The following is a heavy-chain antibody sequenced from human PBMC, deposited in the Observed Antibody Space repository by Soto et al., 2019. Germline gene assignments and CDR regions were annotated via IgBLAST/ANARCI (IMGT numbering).Heavy chain of an antibody. CDR1: GFTFTNYA. D-gene: IGHD3-9*01. Sequence: GGSLRLSCAASGFTFTNYAMTWVRQAPGKGLEWVSTIIGSGASTYYADSVKGRFTISRDNSRNTLYLQINTLRVEDTAKYYCARERYFDWSSQNNWLGPWGQGTLVTVSS. CDR3: ARERYFDWSSQNNWLGP. CDR2: IIGSGAST. J-gene: IGHJ5*02. V-gene: IGHV3-23*01.